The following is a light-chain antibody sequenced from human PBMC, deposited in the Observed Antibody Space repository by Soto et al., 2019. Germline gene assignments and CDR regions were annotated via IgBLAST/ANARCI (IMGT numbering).Light chain of an antibody. CDR2: EGS. V-gene: IGLV2-23*01. J-gene: IGLJ2*01. Sequence: QSALTQPPSVSGSPGQSITISCTGTSSDVGSYNLVSWYQQHPGKAPKLMIYEGSKRPSGVSNRFSGSKSGNTASLTISGPQGEDEGDYYCCSYAGSSSTVVFGGGTKLTVL. CDR1: SSDVGSYNL. CDR3: CSYAGSSSTVV.